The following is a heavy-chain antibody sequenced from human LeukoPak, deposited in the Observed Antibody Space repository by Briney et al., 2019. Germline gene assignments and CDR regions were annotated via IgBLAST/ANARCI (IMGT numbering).Heavy chain of an antibody. D-gene: IGHD3-10*01. CDR1: GCIFTNCY. Sequence: ASVTVSCTPSGCIFTNCYLHWVRQAPGQGLEWMGWISPTNGATSYARRFQGRVNMARDTSTSTSYMELGSLGSDDTAVYYCARSLSVTRGLITTMLGYWGQGTLVTVSS. CDR2: ISPTNGAT. V-gene: IGHV1-2*02. CDR3: ARSLSVTRGLITTMLGY. J-gene: IGHJ4*02.